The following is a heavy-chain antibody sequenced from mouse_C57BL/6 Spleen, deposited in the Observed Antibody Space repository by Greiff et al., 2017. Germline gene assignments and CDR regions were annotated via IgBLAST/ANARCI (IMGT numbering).Heavy chain of an antibody. CDR1: GYTFTSYW. V-gene: IGHV1-64*01. CDR3: ASGPHDGYYSYWYFDV. D-gene: IGHD2-3*01. Sequence: QVHVKQPGAELVKPGASVKLSCKASGYTFTSYWMHWVKQRPGQGLEWIGMIHPNSGSTNYNEKFKSKATLTVDKSSSTAYMQLSSLTSEDSAVYYCASGPHDGYYSYWYFDVWGTGTTVTVSS. CDR2: IHPNSGST. J-gene: IGHJ1*03.